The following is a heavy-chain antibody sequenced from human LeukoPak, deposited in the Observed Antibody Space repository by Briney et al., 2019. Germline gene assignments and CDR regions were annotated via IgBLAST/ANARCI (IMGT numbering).Heavy chain of an antibody. D-gene: IGHD2-8*01. Sequence: SETLSLTCTVSSGSISSSSYYWGWIRQPPGKGLEWIGSIYYSGSTYYNPSLKSRVTISVDTSKNQFSLSLTSVTAADTALYYCARWYRSNNICFHMDVWGKGTTVTVFS. CDR1: SGSISSSSYY. CDR3: ARWYRSNNICFHMDV. CDR2: IYYSGST. V-gene: IGHV4-39*01. J-gene: IGHJ6*03.